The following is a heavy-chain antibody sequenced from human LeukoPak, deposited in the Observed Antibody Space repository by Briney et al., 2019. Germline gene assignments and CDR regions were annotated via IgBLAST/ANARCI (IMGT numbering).Heavy chain of an antibody. Sequence: PGGSLRLSCAASGFTFSSYSMNWVRQAPGKGLEWVSSISSSSSYIYYADSVKGRFTISRDNAKNSLYLQMNSLRAEDTAVYYCAREGYCGGDCYSEFDYWGQGTLVTVSS. J-gene: IGHJ4*02. CDR3: AREGYCGGDCYSEFDY. CDR2: ISSSSSYI. D-gene: IGHD2-21*02. V-gene: IGHV3-21*01. CDR1: GFTFSSYS.